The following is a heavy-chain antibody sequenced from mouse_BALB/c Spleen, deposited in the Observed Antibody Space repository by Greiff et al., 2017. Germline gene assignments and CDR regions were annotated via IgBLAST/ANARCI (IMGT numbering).Heavy chain of an antibody. Sequence: EVQLQQSGTVLARPGASVKMSCKASGYTFTSYWMHWVKQRPGQGLEWIGAIYPGNSETSYNQKFKGKSKLTAVTSTSTAYMELSSLTNEDSAVYDCTRQGYDGYFDDWGQGTTLTVSS. V-gene: IGHV1-5*01. D-gene: IGHD2-2*01. CDR3: TRQGYDGYFDD. CDR1: GYTFTSYW. CDR2: IYPGNSET. J-gene: IGHJ2*01.